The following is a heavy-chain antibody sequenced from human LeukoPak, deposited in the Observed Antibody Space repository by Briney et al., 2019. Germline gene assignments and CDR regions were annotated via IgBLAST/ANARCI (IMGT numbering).Heavy chain of an antibody. CDR1: GFTVSSYS. J-gene: IGHJ6*04. D-gene: IGHD1-1*01. CDR3: ASDWNDADV. V-gene: IGHV3-21*01. CDR2: ISSSSSYI. Sequence: GGSLRLSYTVSGFTVSSYSMNWVRQAPGKGLEWVSSISSSSSYIYYADSVKGRFTISRDNAKNSLYLQMNSLRAEDTAVYYCASDWNDADVWGKGTTVTVSS.